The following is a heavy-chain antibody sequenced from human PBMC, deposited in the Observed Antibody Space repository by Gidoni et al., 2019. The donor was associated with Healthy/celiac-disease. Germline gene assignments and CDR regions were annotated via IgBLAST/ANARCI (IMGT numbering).Heavy chain of an antibody. D-gene: IGHD3-10*01. CDR2: SSGSGGST. V-gene: IGHV3-23*01. CDR1: GFPFSSYA. J-gene: IGHJ4*02. Sequence: EVQLLESGGGLVQPGGSLSLSCAASGFPFSSYAMSWVRQAPGKGLEWVSASSGSGGSTYYADSVKGRFTISRDNSKNTLYLQMNSLRAEDTAVYYCAKALWFGELCFDYWGQGTLVTVSS. CDR3: AKALWFGELCFDY.